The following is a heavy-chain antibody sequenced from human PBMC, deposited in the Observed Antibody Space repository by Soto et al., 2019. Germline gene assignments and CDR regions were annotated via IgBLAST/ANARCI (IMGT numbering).Heavy chain of an antibody. Sequence: GGSLRLSCAASGFTFSSDEMNWVRQAPGKGLEWVSYISRSGSPTYYAASVRGRFTISRDNARNTLHLQMRSLSADDTAVYYCVRDSSGSIFDYWGQGILVTVSS. D-gene: IGHD3-10*01. V-gene: IGHV3-48*03. CDR2: ISRSGSPT. CDR3: VRDSSGSIFDY. CDR1: GFTFSSDE. J-gene: IGHJ4*02.